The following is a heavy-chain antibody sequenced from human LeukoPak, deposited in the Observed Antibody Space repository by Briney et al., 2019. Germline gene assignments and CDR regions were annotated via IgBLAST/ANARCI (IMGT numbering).Heavy chain of an antibody. Sequence: GGSLRLSCAASGFTFSDYYMSWIRQAPGKGLEWVSYISSSGSTIYYADSVKGRFTISRDNAKNTVYVQMNSLRVEDTAVYYCAREGYTSSTFDYWGQGTLVTVSS. CDR1: GFTFSDYY. J-gene: IGHJ4*02. CDR3: AREGYTSSTFDY. V-gene: IGHV3-11*04. CDR2: ISSSGSTI. D-gene: IGHD6-13*01.